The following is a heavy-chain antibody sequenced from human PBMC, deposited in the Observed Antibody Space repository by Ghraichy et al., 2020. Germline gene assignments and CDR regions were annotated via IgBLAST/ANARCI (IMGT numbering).Heavy chain of an antibody. Sequence: ASVKVSCKVSGYTLTELSMHWVRQAPGKGLEWMGGFDPEDGETIYAQKFQGRVTMTEDTSTDTAYMELSSLRSEDTAVYYCETTGPRSITIFGVEIHSFDYWGQGTLVTVSS. D-gene: IGHD3-3*01. CDR1: GYTLTELS. CDR2: FDPEDGET. V-gene: IGHV1-24*01. J-gene: IGHJ4*02. CDR3: ETTGPRSITIFGVEIHSFDY.